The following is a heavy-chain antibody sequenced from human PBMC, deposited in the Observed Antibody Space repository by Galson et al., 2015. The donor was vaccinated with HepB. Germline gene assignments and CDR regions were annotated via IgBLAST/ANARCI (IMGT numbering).Heavy chain of an antibody. J-gene: IGHJ3*02. CDR1: GYTFTGYY. CDR2: INPNSGGT. V-gene: IGHV1-2*04. D-gene: IGHD3-3*01. Sequence: SVKVSCKASGYTFTGYYMHWVRQAPGQGLEWMGWINPNSGGTNYAQKFQGWVTMTRDTSISTAYMELSRLRSDDTAVYYCAREGGIYDFWSGGGGDAFDIWGQGTMVTVSS. CDR3: AREGGIYDFWSGGGGDAFDI.